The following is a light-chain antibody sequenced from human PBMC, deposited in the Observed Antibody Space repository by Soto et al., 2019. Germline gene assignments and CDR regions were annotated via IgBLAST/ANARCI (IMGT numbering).Light chain of an antibody. Sequence: DIQLTQSPCTLSASVGDRVTVACRASQNIGRWLAWYQQKPGKAPKLLIYDASTLESGVPSRFSGSGSGTEFTIFISSLQPDDFATYYCQQYNDWWTFGQGTRVEIK. J-gene: IGKJ1*01. CDR3: QQYNDWWT. CDR1: QNIGRW. V-gene: IGKV1-5*01. CDR2: DAS.